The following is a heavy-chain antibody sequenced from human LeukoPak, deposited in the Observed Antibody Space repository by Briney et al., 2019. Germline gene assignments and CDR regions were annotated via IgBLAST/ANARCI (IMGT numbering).Heavy chain of an antibody. Sequence: ASVKVSCKTSGYTFTSDDINWVRQATGQGLGWMGWMNPNRGNTGYAQTFQGRVTMTRNPSISTAYMELSSLRSEDTAIYYCARSPTGLRKRNDFWGQGTLVTVSS. CDR2: MNPNRGNT. D-gene: IGHD4-17*01. CDR1: GYTFTSDD. V-gene: IGHV1-8*01. CDR3: ARSPTGLRKRNDF. J-gene: IGHJ4*02.